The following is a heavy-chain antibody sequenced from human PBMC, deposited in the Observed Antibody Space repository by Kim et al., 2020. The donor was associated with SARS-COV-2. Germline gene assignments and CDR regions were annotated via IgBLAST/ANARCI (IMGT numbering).Heavy chain of an antibody. J-gene: IGHJ3*02. V-gene: IGHV3-53*01. CDR2: IYSGGST. Sequence: GGSLRLSCAASGFTFSSNYMSWVRQAPGKGLEWVSVIYSGGSTYYADYVKGRFTISRDNSKNTLYLQMNSLRAEDTAVYYCARTLGDHDAFDIWGQGTMVTVSS. CDR3: ARTLGDHDAFDI. D-gene: IGHD2-21*02. CDR1: GFTFSSNY.